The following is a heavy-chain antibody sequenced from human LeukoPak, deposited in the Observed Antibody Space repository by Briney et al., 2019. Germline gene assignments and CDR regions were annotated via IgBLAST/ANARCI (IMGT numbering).Heavy chain of an antibody. CDR2: MNPNSGNT. V-gene: IGHV1-8*01. CDR3: ARRPTRKTYNWFDP. J-gene: IGHJ5*02. CDR1: GYTFTSYD. Sequence: ASVKVSCKASGYTFTSYDINWVRQATGQGLEWMGWMNPNSGNTGYAQKFQGRVTMTRNTSISTAYMELSSLRSEDTAAYYCARRPTRKTYNWFDPWGQGTLVTVSS. D-gene: IGHD1-14*01.